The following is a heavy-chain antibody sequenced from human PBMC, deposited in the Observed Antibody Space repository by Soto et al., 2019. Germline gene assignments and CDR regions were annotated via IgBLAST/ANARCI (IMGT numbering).Heavy chain of an antibody. CDR3: TTGDVVGYGDPTDY. J-gene: IGHJ4*02. CDR1: GFTFSNAW. D-gene: IGHD4-17*01. CDR2: IKSKTDGGTT. Sequence: GGSLRLSCAASGFTFSNAWMSWVRQAPGKGLEWVGRIKSKTDGGTTDYAAPVKGRFTISRDDLKNTLYLQMISLKTEDTSVYFCTTGDVVGYGDPTDYWGQGTLVTVS. V-gene: IGHV3-15*01.